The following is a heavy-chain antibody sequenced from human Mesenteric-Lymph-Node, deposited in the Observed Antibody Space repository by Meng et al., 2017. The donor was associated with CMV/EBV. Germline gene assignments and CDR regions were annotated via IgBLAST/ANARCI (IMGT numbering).Heavy chain of an antibody. V-gene: IGHV3-23*01. Sequence: GESLKISCAASGFTFSSYAMSWVRQAPGKGLEWVSAISGSGGSTYYADSVKGRFTISRDNSKNTLYLQMNSLRAEDTAVYYCAKVGAARRGGYFDYWGQGTLVTVSS. D-gene: IGHD6-6*01. CDR3: AKVGAARRGGYFDY. CDR2: ISGSGGST. J-gene: IGHJ4*02. CDR1: GFTFSSYA.